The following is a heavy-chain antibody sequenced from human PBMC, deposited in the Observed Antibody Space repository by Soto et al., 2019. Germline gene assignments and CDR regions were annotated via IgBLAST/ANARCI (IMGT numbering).Heavy chain of an antibody. D-gene: IGHD2-21*01. J-gene: IGHJ2*01. CDR3: ARKVVGSTSRPDYWYFDL. CDR2: ISGGGDAT. V-gene: IGHV3-23*01. CDR1: GFTFINYA. Sequence: DVQLLESGGDSVQPGGSVRLSCAGSGFTFINYAMNWVRQAPGKGLEWVSTISGGGDATFFADSVRGRFTFSRDNSKNTVTLQMNSLGVDDTAVYYCARKVVGSTSRPDYWYFDLWGRGTLVTVFS.